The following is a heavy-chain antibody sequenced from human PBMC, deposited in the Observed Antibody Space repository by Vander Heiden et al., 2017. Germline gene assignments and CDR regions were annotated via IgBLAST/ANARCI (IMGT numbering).Heavy chain of an antibody. V-gene: IGHV2-5*02. CDR1: GFALRTSRVG. CDR3: AADHGDYAGFDY. D-gene: IGHD4-17*01. Sequence: ITLKEYGTTVGKRTQTRTLTCRVSGFALRTSRVGVAWLRLPPGKALEWLALIYWDYDKLYSPSLKSMLTITKDTSKTQVVLTMTNMVPADTATYYCAADHGDYAGFDYWGRGTPVTVSS. J-gene: IGHJ4*02. CDR2: IYWDYDK.